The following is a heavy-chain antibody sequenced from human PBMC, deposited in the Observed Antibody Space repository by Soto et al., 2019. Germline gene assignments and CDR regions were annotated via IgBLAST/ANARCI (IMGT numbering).Heavy chain of an antibody. CDR1: GGSISSGDYY. CDR3: ARGSYYYYSSRYYLY. V-gene: IGHV4-30-4*01. CDR2: IYYSGST. Sequence: PSETLSLTCTVSGGSISSGDYYWSWIRQPPGKGLEWIGYIYYSGSTYYNPSLKSRVTISVDTSKNQFSLKLSSVTAADTAVYYCARGSYYYYSSRYYLYWGQGTLVTVSS. D-gene: IGHD3-22*01. J-gene: IGHJ4*02.